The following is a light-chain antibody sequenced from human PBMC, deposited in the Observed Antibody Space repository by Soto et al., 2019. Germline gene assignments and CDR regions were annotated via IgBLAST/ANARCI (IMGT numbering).Light chain of an antibody. CDR2: GAS. V-gene: IGKV3-15*01. CDR3: QQYNNWPGFT. Sequence: EIVMTQSPATLSVSPGERATLSCRASQSVSSNLAWYQQKPGQAPRLLIYGASTRATGIPARFSGSGSGTEFTLTISSLQSEDFAVHYCQQYNNWPGFTFGPGTKVDIK. CDR1: QSVSSN. J-gene: IGKJ3*01.